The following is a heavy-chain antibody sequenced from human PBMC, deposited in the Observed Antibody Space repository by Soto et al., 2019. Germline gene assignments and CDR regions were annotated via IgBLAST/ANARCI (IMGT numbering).Heavy chain of an antibody. D-gene: IGHD3-22*01. CDR3: ATLYRSGYYGGLGYYYGMDV. J-gene: IGHJ6*02. CDR1: GGTFSSYT. V-gene: IGHV1-69*02. CDR2: IIPILGIA. Sequence: ASVKVSCKASGGTFSSYTISWVRQAPGQGLEWMGRIIPILGIANYAQKFQGRVTITADKSTSTAYMELSSLRSEDTAVYYCATLYRSGYYGGLGYYYGMDVWGQGTTVTVSS.